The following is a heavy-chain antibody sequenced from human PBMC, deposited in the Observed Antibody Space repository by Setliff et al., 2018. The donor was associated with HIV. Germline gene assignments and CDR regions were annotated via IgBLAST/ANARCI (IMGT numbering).Heavy chain of an antibody. CDR3: AALEEVREMDY. V-gene: IGHV1-2*06. CDR1: GFTFTAYY. Sequence: ASVKVSCKASGFTFTAYYLHWVRQAPGQGLEWMGRINPNTGGTNYAQKFQGRVTMTRDNAKNTLYLQMNSLRAEDTAVYYCAALEEVREMDYWGQGTLVTVSS. CDR2: INPNTGGT. J-gene: IGHJ4*02. D-gene: IGHD3-10*01.